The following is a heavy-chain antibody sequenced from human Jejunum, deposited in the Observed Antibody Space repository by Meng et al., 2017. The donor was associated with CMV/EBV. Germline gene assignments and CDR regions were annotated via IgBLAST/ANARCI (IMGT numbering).Heavy chain of an antibody. CDR2: IYDSGSA. V-gene: IGHV4-34*01. CDR3: ARVRVHSSGWRPFDY. Sequence: GGSIRDYYWSWGRQPPGKGLEWIGNIYDSGSAYYNPSLKSRVSISKDTSKNQFSLRLDSVTAADTAVYYCARVRVHSSGWRPFDYWGRGTLVTVSS. D-gene: IGHD6-19*01. J-gene: IGHJ4*02. CDR1: GGSIRDYY.